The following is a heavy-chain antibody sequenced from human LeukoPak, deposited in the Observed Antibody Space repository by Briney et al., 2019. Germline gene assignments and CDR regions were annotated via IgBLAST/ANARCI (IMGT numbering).Heavy chain of an antibody. Sequence: PSETLSLTCTVSGGSISSISSYWGWLRQPPGKGLEGVGSIYYSGSTYDNPALKSRVTITVDPSKNPFSLKLSSRTAADTAVYCCARDPGNWFDPWGQGTVLWVSS. D-gene: IGHD1-14*01. CDR2: IYYSGST. J-gene: IGHJ5*02. V-gene: IGHV4-39*07. CDR3: ARDPGNWFDP. CDR1: GGSISSISSY.